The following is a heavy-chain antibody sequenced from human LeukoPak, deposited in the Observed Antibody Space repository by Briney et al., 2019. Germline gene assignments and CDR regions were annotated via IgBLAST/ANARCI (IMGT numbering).Heavy chain of an antibody. CDR2: ISSSSSTI. CDR1: GFTFSSYS. D-gene: IGHD6-6*01. J-gene: IGHJ4*02. V-gene: IGHV3-48*01. Sequence: PGGSLRLSCAAYGFTFSSYSMNWVRQAPGKGLEWVSYISSSSSTIYYADSVKGRFTISRDNAKNSLYLQMNSLRAEDTAVYYCARDRGSSSIPFDYWGQGTLVTVSS. CDR3: ARDRGSSSIPFDY.